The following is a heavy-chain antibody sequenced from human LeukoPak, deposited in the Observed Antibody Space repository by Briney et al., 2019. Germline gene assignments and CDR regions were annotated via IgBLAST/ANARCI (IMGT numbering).Heavy chain of an antibody. D-gene: IGHD5-18*01. CDR1: GFTFSSYG. CDR3: ARAPTYTAMLPGGMDV. CDR2: IWYDGSNK. V-gene: IGHV3-33*01. J-gene: IGHJ6*02. Sequence: GGSLRLSCAASGFTFSSYGMHWVRQAPGKGLEWVAVIWYDGSNKYYADSVKGRFTISRDNSKNTLYLQMNSLRAEDTAVYYCARAPTYTAMLPGGMDVWGQGTRSPSP.